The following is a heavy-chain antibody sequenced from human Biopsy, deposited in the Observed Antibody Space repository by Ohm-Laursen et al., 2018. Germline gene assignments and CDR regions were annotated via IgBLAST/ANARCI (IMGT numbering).Heavy chain of an antibody. J-gene: IGHJ4*02. CDR2: IRSKAKSYAT. CDR1: GFTFSASA. Sequence: SLRLSCSASGFTFSASAVHWVRQASGKGLEWVGRIRSKAKSYATAYAASVTGRFTISRDDSKNTTYLQMNSLKTEDTAVYYCTLEGAGFDNWGQGTVVTVSS. D-gene: IGHD3-10*01. CDR3: TLEGAGFDN. V-gene: IGHV3-73*01.